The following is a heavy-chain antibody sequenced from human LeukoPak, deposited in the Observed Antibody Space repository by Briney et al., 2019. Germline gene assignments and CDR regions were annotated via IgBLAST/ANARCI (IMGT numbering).Heavy chain of an antibody. Sequence: GGSLRLSCAASGVTFSSNYMSWVRQAPGKGLEWVSVIYSGGSTYYADSVKGRFTISRDNSKNTLYLQMNSLRAEDTAVYYCARTMVRDLMVGWFDRWGQGTLVTVSS. D-gene: IGHD3-10*01. CDR2: IYSGGST. V-gene: IGHV3-53*01. J-gene: IGHJ5*02. CDR3: ARTMVRDLMVGWFDR. CDR1: GVTFSSNY.